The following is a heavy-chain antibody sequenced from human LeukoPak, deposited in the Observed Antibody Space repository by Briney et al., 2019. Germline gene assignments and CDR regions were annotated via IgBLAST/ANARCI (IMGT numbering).Heavy chain of an antibody. J-gene: IGHJ5*02. V-gene: IGHV3-20*01. Sequence: SGGSLRLSCAASGFTFDDYGMNWVRQAPGKGLEWVSSINWNGGSTGYADSVKGRFTISRDNAKNSLYLQMHSLRAEDTALYHCARDLKYYDILTGYSPGWFDPWGQGTLVTVSS. CDR1: GFTFDDYG. CDR3: ARDLKYYDILTGYSPGWFDP. D-gene: IGHD3-9*01. CDR2: INWNGGST.